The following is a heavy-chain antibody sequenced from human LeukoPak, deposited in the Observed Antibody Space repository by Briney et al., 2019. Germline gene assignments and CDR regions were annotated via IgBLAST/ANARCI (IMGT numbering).Heavy chain of an antibody. V-gene: IGHV1-2*02. CDR1: GYTFTGYY. Sequence: GASVKVSCKASGYTFTGYYMHWVRQAPGQGLEWMGWINPNSGGTNYAQKFQGRVTMTRDTSISTAYVELSRLRSDDTAVYYCARGSPSFISRGVFDYWGQGTLVTVSS. J-gene: IGHJ4*02. CDR2: INPNSGGT. D-gene: IGHD3-10*01. CDR3: ARGSPSFISRGVFDY.